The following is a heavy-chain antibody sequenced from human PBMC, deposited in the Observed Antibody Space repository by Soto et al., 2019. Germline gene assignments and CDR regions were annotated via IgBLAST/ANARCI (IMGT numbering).Heavy chain of an antibody. CDR2: ISGSGGST. CDR3: AKGNIGWSDREYYYLDV. V-gene: IGHV3-23*01. D-gene: IGHD3-3*01. CDR1: GFTFSSYA. J-gene: IGHJ6*03. Sequence: EVQLLESGGGLVQPGGSLRLCCAASGFTFSSYAMTWVRQAPGKGLVWVSGISGSGGSTSYAESVKGRFTISRDNSKNALYPQMSSPRDEHTSVYYCAKGNIGWSDREYYYLDVWGKGTTVTFSS.